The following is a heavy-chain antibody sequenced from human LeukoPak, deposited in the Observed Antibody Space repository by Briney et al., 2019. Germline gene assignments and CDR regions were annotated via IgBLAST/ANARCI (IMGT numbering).Heavy chain of an antibody. CDR3: ARQADTAQFDP. Sequence: GESLKISCKGSGYSFTSYWIGWVRQMPGKGLEWMGIIYPGGSETRYSPSFQGQVTISADKSISTAYLQWSSLKASDTAMYYCARQADTAQFDPWGQGTLVTVTS. J-gene: IGHJ5*02. CDR2: IYPGGSET. V-gene: IGHV5-51*01. D-gene: IGHD5-18*01. CDR1: GYSFTSYW.